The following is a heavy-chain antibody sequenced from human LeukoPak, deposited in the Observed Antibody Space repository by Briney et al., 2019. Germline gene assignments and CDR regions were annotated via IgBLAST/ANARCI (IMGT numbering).Heavy chain of an antibody. CDR1: GDSISRYY. J-gene: IGHJ4*02. CDR2: IYYSGNL. V-gene: IGHV4-59*12. CDR3: ARDRGYSSGHGPIDY. D-gene: IGHD5-18*01. Sequence: SETLSLTCTVSGDSISRYYWSWIRQPPGKGPEWIGYIYYSGNLYYNPSLKSRITISVDTSKNQFSLKLSSVTAADTAVYYCARDRGYSSGHGPIDYWGQGTLVIVSS.